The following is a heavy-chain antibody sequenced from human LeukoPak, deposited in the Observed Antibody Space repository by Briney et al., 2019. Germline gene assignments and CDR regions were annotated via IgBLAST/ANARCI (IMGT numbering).Heavy chain of an antibody. CDR2: ISYDGSNK. Sequence: GGSLRLSCAASGFTFSSYGMHWVRQAPGKGLEWVAVISYDGSNKYYADSVKGRFTISRDNSKNTLYLQMNSLRAEDTAVYYCARDPAYCGGDCSPFGAFDIWGQGTMVTVSS. CDR3: ARDPAYCGGDCSPFGAFDI. CDR1: GFTFSSYG. D-gene: IGHD2-21*02. J-gene: IGHJ3*02. V-gene: IGHV3-30*03.